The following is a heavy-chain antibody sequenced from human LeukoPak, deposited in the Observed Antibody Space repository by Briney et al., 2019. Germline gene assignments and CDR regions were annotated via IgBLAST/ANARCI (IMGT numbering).Heavy chain of an antibody. CDR1: GFAFNTYA. D-gene: IGHD3-10*01. CDR3: AREIFGSGSYTDY. Sequence: PGGSLRLSCAASGFAFNTYAMHWVRQAPGKGLEWVTLIWHDGCHKFYIDSVRGRFTISRDNSRNTVYLQMNGLRAEDTAVYYCAREIFGSGSYTDYRGQGTLVTVSS. V-gene: IGHV3-33*01. CDR2: IWHDGCHK. J-gene: IGHJ4*02.